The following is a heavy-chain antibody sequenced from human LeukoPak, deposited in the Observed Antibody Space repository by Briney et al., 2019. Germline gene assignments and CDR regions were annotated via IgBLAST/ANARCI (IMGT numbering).Heavy chain of an antibody. V-gene: IGHV3-23*01. Sequence: GGSLRLSCTVSGFSLSSYALSWVRRAPGKGLEWVSATSSSDAGKYYADSVRGRFTISRDNGKDSLYLQMNSLRAEDTAVYYCAGDDGTQYYESSGYAYWGQGSQVIVSS. J-gene: IGHJ4*02. CDR1: GFSLSSYA. D-gene: IGHD3-22*01. CDR3: AGDDGTQYYESSGYAY. CDR2: TSSSDAGK.